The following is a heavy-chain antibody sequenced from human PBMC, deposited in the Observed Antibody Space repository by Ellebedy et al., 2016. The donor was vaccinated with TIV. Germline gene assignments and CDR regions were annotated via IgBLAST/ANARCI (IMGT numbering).Heavy chain of an antibody. CDR3: ARWFGELLYVRWFDP. CDR2: IYYTGST. V-gene: IGHV4-39*01. CDR1: GGSLSSSSSY. D-gene: IGHD3-10*01. Sequence: SETLSLTCTVSGGSLSSSSSYWGWIRQPPGKGLEWIGSIYYTGSTFYNPSLKSRVTISVDTSKSQFFLRLTSVTAADTAVYYCARWFGELLYVRWFDPWGQGTLVTVSS. J-gene: IGHJ5*02.